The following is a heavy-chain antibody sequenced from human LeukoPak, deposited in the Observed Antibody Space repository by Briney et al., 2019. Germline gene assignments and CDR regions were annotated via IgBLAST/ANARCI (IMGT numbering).Heavy chain of an antibody. CDR2: IYSGGST. CDR3: ARAREVAVAGTPYYFDY. D-gene: IGHD6-19*01. V-gene: IGHV3-66*01. Sequence: GGSLRLSCAASGFTVSSNYMSWVRQAPGKGLEWVSVIYSGGSTYYADSVKGRFTISRDNSKNTLYLQMNSLRAEDTAVYYCARAREVAVAGTPYYFDYWGQGTLVTVS. J-gene: IGHJ4*02. CDR1: GFTVSSNY.